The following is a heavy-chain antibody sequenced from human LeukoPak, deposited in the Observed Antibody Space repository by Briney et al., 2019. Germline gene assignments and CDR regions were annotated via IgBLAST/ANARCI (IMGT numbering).Heavy chain of an antibody. D-gene: IGHD4-23*01. Sequence: SETLSLTCAVYGGSFSGYYWSWIRQPPGKGLEWIGSIYYSGSTYYNPSLKSRVTISVDTSKNQFSLKLSSVTAADTAVYYCARHPAPRLHELLFDYWGQGTLVTVSS. CDR1: GGSFSGYY. CDR2: IYYSGST. J-gene: IGHJ4*02. V-gene: IGHV4-34*01. CDR3: ARHPAPRLHELLFDY.